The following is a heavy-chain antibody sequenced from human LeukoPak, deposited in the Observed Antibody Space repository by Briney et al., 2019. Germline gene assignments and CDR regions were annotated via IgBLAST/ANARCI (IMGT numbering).Heavy chain of an antibody. CDR3: AAGYYCSSTSRYLGEGNWFDP. V-gene: IGHV3-21*01. J-gene: IGHJ5*02. CDR1: GFTFSSYS. D-gene: IGHD2-2*01. CDR2: ISSSSSYI. Sequence: GGSLRLSCAASGFTFSSYSMNWVRQAPGRGLEWVSSISSSSSYIYYADSVKGRFTISRDNAKNSLYLQMNSLRAEDTAVYYCAAGYYCSSTSRYLGEGNWFDPWGQGTLVTVSS.